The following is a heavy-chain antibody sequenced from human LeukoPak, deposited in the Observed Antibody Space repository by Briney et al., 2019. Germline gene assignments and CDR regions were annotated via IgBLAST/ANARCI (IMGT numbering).Heavy chain of an antibody. CDR3: ARDLMAEAFDI. D-gene: IGHD5-24*01. CDR1: GFTISDFW. V-gene: IGHV3-7*01. Sequence: PGGSLRLSCAASGFTISDFWMSWVRQAPGKGLEWVANMKYDGSDENYVDSVKGRFTISRDNARNSLYLQMKSLRVEDTAVYYCARDLMAEAFDIWGQGTMVTVSS. CDR2: MKYDGSDE. J-gene: IGHJ3*02.